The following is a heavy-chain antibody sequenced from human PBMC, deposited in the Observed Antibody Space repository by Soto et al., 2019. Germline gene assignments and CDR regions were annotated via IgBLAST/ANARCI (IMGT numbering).Heavy chain of an antibody. CDR1: GYTFTSYD. D-gene: IGHD1-26*01. CDR2: INANNGNT. CDR3: ARGGSLYWYFDL. Sequence: ASVKVSCKASGYTFTSYDINWVRQATGQGLEWMGWINANNGNTKYSQKFQGRVTITRDTSASTAYMELSSLRSEDTAVYYCARGGSLYWYFDLWGRGTLVTVSS. J-gene: IGHJ2*01. V-gene: IGHV1-3*01.